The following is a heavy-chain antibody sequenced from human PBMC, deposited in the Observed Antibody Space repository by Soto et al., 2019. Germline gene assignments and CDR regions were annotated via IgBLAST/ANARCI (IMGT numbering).Heavy chain of an antibody. CDR2: IYYSGST. CDR1: GGSISSGGYY. CDR3: ARGYYDIFTGYYMNYYYGMDG. V-gene: IGHV4-31*03. Sequence: PSETLSLTCTVSGGSISSGGYYWSWIRQHPGKGLECIGYIYYSGSTYYNPSLKSRVTISVDTSKNQFSLKLSSVTAADTAVYYCARGYYDIFTGYYMNYYYGMDGWGQGTTVTVSS. J-gene: IGHJ6*02. D-gene: IGHD3-9*01.